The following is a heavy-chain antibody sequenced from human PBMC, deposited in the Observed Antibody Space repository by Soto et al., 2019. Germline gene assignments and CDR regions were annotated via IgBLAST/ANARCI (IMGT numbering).Heavy chain of an antibody. CDR2: IYYSGST. D-gene: IGHD2-2*01. CDR1: GGSISSGGYY. J-gene: IGHJ5*02. Sequence: QVQLQESGPGLVKPSQTLSLTCTVSGGSISSGGYYWSWIRQHPGKGLEWIGYIYYSGSTYYNPSLKSRVTISVDTSKNQFSLKLSSVTAADTAVYYCARGVVPAASYYNWFDPWGQGTLVTVSS. V-gene: IGHV4-31*03. CDR3: ARGVVPAASYYNWFDP.